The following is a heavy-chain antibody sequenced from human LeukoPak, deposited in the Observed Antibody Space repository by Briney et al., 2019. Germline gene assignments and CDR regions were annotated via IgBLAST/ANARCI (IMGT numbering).Heavy chain of an antibody. CDR2: INPNSGGT. CDR3: AREDYYGSGSRD. CDR1: GYTFTGYY. D-gene: IGHD3-10*01. J-gene: IGHJ3*01. V-gene: IGHV1-2*02. Sequence: ASVKVSCKASGYTFTGYYMHWVRQAPGQGLEWMGWINPNSGGTNYAQKFQGRVTMTRDTSISTAYMELRSLRSDDTAVYYCAREDYYGSGSRDWGQGTMVTVSS.